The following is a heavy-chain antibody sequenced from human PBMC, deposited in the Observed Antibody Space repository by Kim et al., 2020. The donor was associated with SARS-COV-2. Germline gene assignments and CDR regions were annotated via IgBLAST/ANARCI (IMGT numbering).Heavy chain of an antibody. CDR1: GGSMRNYY. CDR2: IYHSGST. D-gene: IGHD3-9*01. CDR3: ARLDWSPEIRWYFDL. V-gene: IGHV4-59*08. Sequence: SETLSLTCNVSGGSMRNYYWTWIRQPPGKGLELIGYIYHSGSTYYSPSLKSGVTILEDTSNNHFSRTLSSVTAADTAVYYCARLDWSPEIRWYFDLWGRGTLVIVSS. J-gene: IGHJ2*01.